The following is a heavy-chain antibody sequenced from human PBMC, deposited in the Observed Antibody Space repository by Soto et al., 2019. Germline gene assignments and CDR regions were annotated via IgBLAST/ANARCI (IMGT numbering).Heavy chain of an antibody. CDR1: GFTFRSYA. CDR2: INGGGGST. CDR3: ASGYFDSSRRNGFDP. Sequence: EVQLLQSGGGLVQPGGSLRLSCAASGFTFRSYAMSWVRQPPGKGLEWVAAINGGGGSTYYADSVKGRFTISRDNSKNMQYLQMNSLRAEDADVYYCASGYFDSSRRNGFDPWGQGTLVTASS. V-gene: IGHV3-23*01. J-gene: IGHJ5*02. D-gene: IGHD3-9*01.